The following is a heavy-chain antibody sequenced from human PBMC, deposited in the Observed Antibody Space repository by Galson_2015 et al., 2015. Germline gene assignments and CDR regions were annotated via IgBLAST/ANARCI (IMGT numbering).Heavy chain of an antibody. CDR1: GFSLSTSGVG. V-gene: IGHV2-5*02. J-gene: IGHJ4*02. CDR2: IYWDDDK. D-gene: IGHD4-17*01. Sequence: PALVKPTQTLTLTCTFSGFSLSTSGVGVGWIRQPPGKALEWLALIYWDDDKRYSPSLKSRLTITKDTSKNQVVLTMTNMDPVDTATYYCAKTQGREGDYLGEIYFDYWGQGTLVTVSS. CDR3: AKTQGREGDYLGEIYFDY.